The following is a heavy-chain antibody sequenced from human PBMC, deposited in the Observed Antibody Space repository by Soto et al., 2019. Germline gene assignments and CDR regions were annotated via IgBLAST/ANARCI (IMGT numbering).Heavy chain of an antibody. CDR3: ARDYVYYDSSGLVGY. D-gene: IGHD3-22*01. V-gene: IGHV3-33*01. J-gene: IGHJ4*02. CDR2: IWYDGSNK. Sequence: QVQLVESGGGVVQPGRSLRLSCAASGFTFSSYGMHWVRQAPGKGLEWVAVIWYDGSNKYYADSVKGRFTISRDNSKNSLYLQINSLRAEDTAVFYCARDYVYYDSSGLVGYWGQGTLVTVSS. CDR1: GFTFSSYG.